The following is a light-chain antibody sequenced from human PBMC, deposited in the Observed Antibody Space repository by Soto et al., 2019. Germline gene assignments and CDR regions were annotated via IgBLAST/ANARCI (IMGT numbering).Light chain of an antibody. V-gene: IGKV3-15*01. CDR3: QQYDNWPLT. J-gene: IGKJ4*01. Sequence: EVVMTQSPATLSVSPGEGATLSCRASQSVRSNLAWYQKKPGQSHRLLIYGASTRATAVPARFSGSGSGTELPLTISSLQSEDFAVYSCQQYDNWPLTFGGGTQVEIK. CDR1: QSVRSN. CDR2: GAS.